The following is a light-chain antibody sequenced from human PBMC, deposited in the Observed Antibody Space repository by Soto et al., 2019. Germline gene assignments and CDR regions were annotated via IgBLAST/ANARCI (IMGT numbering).Light chain of an antibody. CDR3: QQLKSYPLT. CDR2: AAS. Sequence: DIQLTQSPPFLSASVGDRVTSTCRASQGIDTYLAWYQQEPGKAPKLLIDAASTLRRRVPSRFSGSGSGTEFTLTISSLQPEEFTTYYCQQLKSYPLTFGGGTKVEIK. J-gene: IGKJ4*01. V-gene: IGKV1-9*01. CDR1: QGIDTY.